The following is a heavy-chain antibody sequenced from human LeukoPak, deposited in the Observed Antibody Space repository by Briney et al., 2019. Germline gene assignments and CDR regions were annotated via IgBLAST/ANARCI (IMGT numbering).Heavy chain of an antibody. J-gene: IGHJ4*02. CDR1: GFIFSSYS. Sequence: GGSLSLSCAASGFIFSSYSMNWVRQAPGKGLEWVSSISSGGTYIYYADSVKGRFTISRDNAKNSLYLQMNSLGAEDTAVYYCARDDASISWYFNFDSWGQGTLVTVSS. CDR2: ISSGGTYI. CDR3: ARDDASISWYFNFDS. D-gene: IGHD6-13*01. V-gene: IGHV3-21*01.